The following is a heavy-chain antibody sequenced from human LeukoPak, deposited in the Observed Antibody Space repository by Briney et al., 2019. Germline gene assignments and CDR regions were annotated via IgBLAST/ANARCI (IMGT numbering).Heavy chain of an antibody. CDR1: GGSISSYY. D-gene: IGHD3-3*01. V-gene: IGHV4-59*08. Sequence: SETLSLTCTVSGGSISSYYWSWIRQPPGKGLEWIGYIYYSGSTYYNPSLKSRVTISVDTSKNQFSLKLSSVTAADTVVYYCARHFSTIFGVVPSGFDSWGQGTLVSVSS. CDR3: ARHFSTIFGVVPSGFDS. CDR2: IYYSGST. J-gene: IGHJ4*02.